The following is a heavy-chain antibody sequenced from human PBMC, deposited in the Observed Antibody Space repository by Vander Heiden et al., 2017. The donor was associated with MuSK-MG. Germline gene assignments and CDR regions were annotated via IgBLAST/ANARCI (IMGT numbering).Heavy chain of an antibody. J-gene: IGHJ4*02. CDR3: AKVSSSWYSGPIDY. CDR2: ISGSGGRT. Sequence: EVQLLESGGGLVQPGGSLRLPCAASGFTFSSYAMSWVRQAPGKGLEWVSAISGSGGRTYYADAVKGRFTISRDNSKNTLYLQMKRMRAEDTAVYYCAKVSSSWYSGPIDYWGQVTLVTVSS. V-gene: IGHV3-23*01. D-gene: IGHD6-13*01. CDR1: GFTFSSYA.